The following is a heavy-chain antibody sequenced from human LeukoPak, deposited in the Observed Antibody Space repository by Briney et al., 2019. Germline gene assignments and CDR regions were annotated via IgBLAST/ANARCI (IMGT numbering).Heavy chain of an antibody. CDR2: IYTSGST. J-gene: IGHJ6*03. CDR1: GGSISSSSYY. CDR3: ARDSWGIAARLDYYYYYMDV. D-gene: IGHD6-6*01. V-gene: IGHV4-61*02. Sequence: KPSQTLSLTCTVSGGSISSSSYYWSWIRQPAGKGLEWIGRIYTSGSTNYNPSLKSRVTISVDTSKNQFSLKLSSVTAADTAVYYCARDSWGIAARLDYYYYYMDVWGKGTTVTVSS.